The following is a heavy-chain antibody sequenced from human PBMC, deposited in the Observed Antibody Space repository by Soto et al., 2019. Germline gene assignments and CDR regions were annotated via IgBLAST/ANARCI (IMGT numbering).Heavy chain of an antibody. CDR2: ISYDGSNK. Sequence: QVQLVESGGGVVQPGRSLRLSCAASGFTFSSYGMHWVRQAPGKGLEWVAVISYDGSNKYYADSVKGRFTISRDNSKNTLYLQMNSLRAEDTAVYYCAKHGISARYWYFDLWGRGTLVTVSS. J-gene: IGHJ2*01. CDR3: AKHGISARYWYFDL. D-gene: IGHD3-3*02. V-gene: IGHV3-30*18. CDR1: GFTFSSYG.